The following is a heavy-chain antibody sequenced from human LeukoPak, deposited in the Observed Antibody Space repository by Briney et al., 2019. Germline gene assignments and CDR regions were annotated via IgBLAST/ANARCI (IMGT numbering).Heavy chain of an antibody. Sequence: GASVKVSCKASGYTFTSYYMRWVRQAPGQGLEWMGIINPSGGSTSYAQKFQGRVTMTRDTSTSTVYMELSSLRSEDTAVYYCARDLNTDHYYDRWGQGTLVTVSS. D-gene: IGHD3-22*01. CDR2: INPSGGST. CDR3: ARDLNTDHYYDR. CDR1: GYTFTSYY. J-gene: IGHJ4*02. V-gene: IGHV1-46*01.